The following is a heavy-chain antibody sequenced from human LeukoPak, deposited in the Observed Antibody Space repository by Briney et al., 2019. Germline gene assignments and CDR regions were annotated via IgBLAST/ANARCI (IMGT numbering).Heavy chain of an antibody. Sequence: GGSLRLSCAASGFTFSTFAMHWVRRAPGQGLEWVAVISYDGGNKYYADSVRGRFTLSRDNSKNTLYLQMNSLRVEDTAVYYCTRVIVAVPGYFDYFDFWGQGALVTVSS. CDR3: TRVIVAVPGYFDYFDF. D-gene: IGHD6-19*01. J-gene: IGHJ4*02. CDR1: GFTFSTFA. CDR2: ISYDGGNK. V-gene: IGHV3-30*04.